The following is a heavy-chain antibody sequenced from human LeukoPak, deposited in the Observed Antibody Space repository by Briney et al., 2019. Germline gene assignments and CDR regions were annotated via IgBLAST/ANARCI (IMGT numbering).Heavy chain of an antibody. CDR2: INPSGGST. CDR3: ARDSGAYYDILTGYPEDY. D-gene: IGHD3-9*01. Sequence: ASVTVSCKASGYTFTSYYMHWVRQAPGQGLEWMGIINPSGGSTSYAQKFQGRVTMTRDMSTSTVYMELSSLRSEDTAVYYCARDSGAYYDILTGYPEDYWGQGTLVTVSS. V-gene: IGHV1-46*01. J-gene: IGHJ4*02. CDR1: GYTFTSYY.